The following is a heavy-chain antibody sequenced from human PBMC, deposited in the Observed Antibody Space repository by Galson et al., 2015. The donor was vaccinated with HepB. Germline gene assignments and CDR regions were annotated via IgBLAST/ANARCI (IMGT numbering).Heavy chain of an antibody. CDR3: ARVSSFWSGSGSYAFDI. CDR1: GFTVSSNY. Sequence: SLRLSCAASGFTVSSNYMSWVRQAPGKGLEWVSVIYSGGSTYYEDSVKGRFTISRHNSKNTLYLQMSSLRAEDTAVYYCARVSSFWSGSGSYAFDIWGQGTMVTVSS. D-gene: IGHD3-10*01. CDR2: IYSGGST. V-gene: IGHV3-53*04. J-gene: IGHJ3*02.